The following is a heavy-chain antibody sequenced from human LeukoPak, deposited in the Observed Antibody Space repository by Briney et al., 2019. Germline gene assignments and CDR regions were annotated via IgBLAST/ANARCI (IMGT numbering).Heavy chain of an antibody. Sequence: GGSLRLSCAASGSTFSSYAMSWVRQAPGKGLEWVSGISGSGGSTYYADSVKGRFTISRDNSKNTLYLQMNSLRAEDTAVYYCAKKSGVGYYYDSSGYYLDYWGQGTLVSVSS. CDR1: GSTFSSYA. CDR3: AKKSGVGYYYDSSGYYLDY. V-gene: IGHV3-23*01. J-gene: IGHJ4*02. CDR2: ISGSGGST. D-gene: IGHD3-22*01.